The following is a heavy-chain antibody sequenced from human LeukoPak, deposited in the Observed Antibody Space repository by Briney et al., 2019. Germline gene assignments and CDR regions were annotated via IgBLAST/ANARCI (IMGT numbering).Heavy chain of an antibody. J-gene: IGHJ4*02. CDR3: TSPAGNDY. Sequence: PGGSLRLSCAASGFFFSTYSMNWVRQAPGKGLEWVSSIGSRSDFMHYADSVKGRFTISRDNAKNSVYLHMNSLRAEDTAVYYYTSPAGNDYWGQGTLVTVSS. CDR1: GFFFSTYS. D-gene: IGHD2-2*01. V-gene: IGHV3-21*01. CDR2: IGSRSDFM.